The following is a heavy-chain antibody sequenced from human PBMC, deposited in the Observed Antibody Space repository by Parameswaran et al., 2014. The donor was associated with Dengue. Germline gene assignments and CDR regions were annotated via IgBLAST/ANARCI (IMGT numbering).Heavy chain of an antibody. V-gene: IGHV4-59*01. D-gene: IGHD3-22*01. CDR2: IYYSQHSI. CDR3: ARGRGNTMILD. J-gene: IGHJ4*02. Sequence: WIRQPPGKGLEWIAYIYYSQHSISYNPSLKSRVTTSIDTSKSQFSLRLTSVTAADTAVYYCARGRGNTMILDWGQGTLVTVSS.